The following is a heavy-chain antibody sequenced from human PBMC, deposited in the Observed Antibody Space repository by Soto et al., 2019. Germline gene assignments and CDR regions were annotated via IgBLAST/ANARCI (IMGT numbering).Heavy chain of an antibody. CDR3: ARDPGWDSSGVDY. D-gene: IGHD3-22*01. CDR1: GFTFSSYG. Sequence: QVQLVESGGGVVQPGRSLRLSCAASGFTFSSYGMHWVRQAPGKGLEWVAVIWYDGRNKYYADSVKGRFTISRDNSKNTLYLQMNSLRAEDTAVYYCARDPGWDSSGVDYWGQGTLVTVSS. V-gene: IGHV3-33*01. CDR2: IWYDGRNK. J-gene: IGHJ4*02.